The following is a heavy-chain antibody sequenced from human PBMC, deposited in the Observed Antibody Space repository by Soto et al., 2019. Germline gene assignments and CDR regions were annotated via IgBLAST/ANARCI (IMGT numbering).Heavy chain of an antibody. V-gene: IGHV3-30-3*01. Sequence: QVQLVESGGGVVQPGRSLRLSCAASGFTFSSYAMHWVRQAPGKGLEWVAVISYDGSNKYYADSVKGRFTISRDNSKNTLYLQMNSLRAEDTAVYYFARDRRITIFGVVIPTYYYYGMDVWGQGTTVTVSS. CDR2: ISYDGSNK. J-gene: IGHJ6*02. CDR1: GFTFSSYA. CDR3: ARDRRITIFGVVIPTYYYYGMDV. D-gene: IGHD3-3*01.